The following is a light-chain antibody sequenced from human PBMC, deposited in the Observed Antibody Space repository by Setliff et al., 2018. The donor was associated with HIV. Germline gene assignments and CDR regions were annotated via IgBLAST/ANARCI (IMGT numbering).Light chain of an antibody. Sequence: QSALTQPRSVSGSPGQSVTISCTGTTSDVGGYNFVSWYQHHPGKAPKLMIYDVIKRPSGVPDRFSGSKSGNTASLTISVLQAEDEADYYCCSYAGSHTFVFGTGTKVTVL. V-gene: IGLV2-11*01. CDR3: CSYAGSHTFV. CDR1: TSDVGGYNF. CDR2: DVI. J-gene: IGLJ1*01.